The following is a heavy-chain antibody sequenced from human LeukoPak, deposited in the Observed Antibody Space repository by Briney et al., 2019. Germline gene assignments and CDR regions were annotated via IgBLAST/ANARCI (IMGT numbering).Heavy chain of an antibody. V-gene: IGHV3-23*01. CDR3: ARGVCSGGSCYSGADYYYYYMDV. CDR1: GFTFSSYV. J-gene: IGHJ6*03. CDR2: IRGSGGST. D-gene: IGHD2-15*01. Sequence: PGGSLRLSCAASGFTFSSYVMSWVRQAPGKGLEWVSAIRGSGGSTYYADSVKGRFTISRDNSKNTLYLQMNSLRAEDTAVYYCARGVCSGGSCYSGADYYYYYMDVWGKGTTVTVS.